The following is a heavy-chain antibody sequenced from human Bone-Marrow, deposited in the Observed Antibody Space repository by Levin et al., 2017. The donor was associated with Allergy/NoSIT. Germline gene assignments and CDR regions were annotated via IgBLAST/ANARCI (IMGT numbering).Heavy chain of an antibody. D-gene: IGHD3-16*02. CDR1: EDTFSSYA. V-gene: IGHV1-69*06. Sequence: KISCKAPEDTFSSYAVSWVRQAPGQGLEWMGGISPLSETPTYAQQFRGRVTITADKSTSISYMELSSLRYEDTAVYYCARVYRFFDLWGQGTLVTVSS. J-gene: IGHJ5*02. CDR2: ISPLSETP. CDR3: ARVYRFFDL.